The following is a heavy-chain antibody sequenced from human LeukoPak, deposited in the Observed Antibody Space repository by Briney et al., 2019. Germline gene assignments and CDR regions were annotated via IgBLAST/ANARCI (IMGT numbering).Heavy chain of an antibody. CDR1: GYTFTGYY. CDR3: ARDMLAVPSNWFDP. V-gene: IGHV1-46*01. Sequence: ASVKVSCKASGYTFTGYYVHWVRQAPGQGLEWMGVINPSGGGTSYAQKFQGRVTMTGDTSTSTVYMDLRSLRSEDTAVYFCARDMLAVPSNWFDPWGQGTLVTVSS. CDR2: INPSGGGT. J-gene: IGHJ5*02. D-gene: IGHD2-8*01.